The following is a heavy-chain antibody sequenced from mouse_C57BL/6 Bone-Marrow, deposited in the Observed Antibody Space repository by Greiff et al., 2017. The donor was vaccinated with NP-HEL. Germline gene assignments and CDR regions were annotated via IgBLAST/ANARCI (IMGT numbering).Heavy chain of an antibody. CDR2: INPNNGGT. D-gene: IGHD3-2*02. Sequence: EVKLQESGPELVKPGASVKIPCKASGYTFTDYNMDWVKQSHGKSLEWIGDINPNNGGTIYNQKFKGKATLTVDKSSSTAYMELRSLTSEDTAVYYCARSSSGPHYYAMDYWGQGTSVTVSS. CDR1: GYTFTDYN. CDR3: ARSSSGPHYYAMDY. V-gene: IGHV1-18*01. J-gene: IGHJ4*01.